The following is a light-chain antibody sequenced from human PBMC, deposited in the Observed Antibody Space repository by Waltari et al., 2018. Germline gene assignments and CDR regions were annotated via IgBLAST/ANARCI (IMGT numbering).Light chain of an antibody. CDR3: QVWDSSSDHRGV. CDR2: YDT. CDR1: NIGNKN. Sequence: SFVLTPPPSVSVAPGKTARITCGGNNIGNKNVHWYQQKPGQAPVLVIYYDTDRPSGIPERFSGSNSGNTATLTITRVEAGDEADYYCQVWDSSSDHRGVFGGGTKLTVL. J-gene: IGLJ3*02. V-gene: IGLV3-21*04.